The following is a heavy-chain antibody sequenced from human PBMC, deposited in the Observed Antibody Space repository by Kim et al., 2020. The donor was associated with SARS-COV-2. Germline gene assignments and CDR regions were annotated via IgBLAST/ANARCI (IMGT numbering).Heavy chain of an antibody. J-gene: IGHJ6*02. Sequence: GGSLRLSCAASGFTFSSYGMHWVRQAPGKGLEWVAVIWYDGSNKYYADSVKGRFTISRDNSKNTLYLQMNSLRAEDTAVYYCASEGYYDFWSGYYSANYGMDVWGQGTTLTVSS. CDR2: IWYDGSNK. D-gene: IGHD3-3*01. CDR1: GFTFSSYG. V-gene: IGHV3-33*01. CDR3: ASEGYYDFWSGYYSANYGMDV.